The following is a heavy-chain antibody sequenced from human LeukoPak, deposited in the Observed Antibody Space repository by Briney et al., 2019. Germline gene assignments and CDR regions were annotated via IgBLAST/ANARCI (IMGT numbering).Heavy chain of an antibody. CDR3: AKDEPDLFDY. Sequence: GGSLRLSCAASGFRFSDYYMSWIRQAPGKGLDLLSYITTTGSTIYYADSVKGRFTISRDNSKNTLYLQMNSLRAEDTAVYYCAKDEPDLFDYWGQGTLVTVSS. J-gene: IGHJ4*02. D-gene: IGHD2-21*02. CDR1: GFRFSDYY. CDR2: ITTTGSTI. V-gene: IGHV3-11*04.